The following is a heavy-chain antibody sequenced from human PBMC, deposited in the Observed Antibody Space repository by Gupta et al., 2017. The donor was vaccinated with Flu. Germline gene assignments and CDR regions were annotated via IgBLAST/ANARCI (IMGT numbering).Heavy chain of an antibody. CDR2: IYTSGST. D-gene: IGHD6-19*01. V-gene: IGHV4-61*02. J-gene: IGHJ4*02. CDR3: ARGPRAEEPRSSGWHHHFDY. Sequence: QVQLQESGPGLVKPSQTLSLTCTVSGGSISSGSYYWRWIRQPAGKGLEWIGRIYTSGSTNYNPSLKSRVTISVDTSKNQFSLKLSSVTAADTAVYYCARGPRAEEPRSSGWHHHFDYWGQGTLVTVSS. CDR1: GGSISSGSYY.